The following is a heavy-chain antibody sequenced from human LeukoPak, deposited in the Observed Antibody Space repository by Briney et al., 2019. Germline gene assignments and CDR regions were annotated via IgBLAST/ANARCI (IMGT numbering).Heavy chain of an antibody. V-gene: IGHV1-46*01. J-gene: IGHJ3*02. CDR1: GYTFTSYY. CDR2: INPSGGST. D-gene: IGHD4-17*01. Sequence: ASVKVSCKASGYTFTSYYMHWVRQAPGQGLEWMGIINPSGGSTSYAQKFQGRGTMTRHTSTSTVYMELSSLRSEDTAVYYCARGPLHDYGDIWGQGIMVTVSS. CDR3: ARGPLHDYGDI.